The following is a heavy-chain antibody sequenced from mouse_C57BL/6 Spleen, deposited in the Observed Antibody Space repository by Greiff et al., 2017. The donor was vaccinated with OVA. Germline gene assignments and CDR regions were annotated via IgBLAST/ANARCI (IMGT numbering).Heavy chain of an antibody. D-gene: IGHD2-3*01. J-gene: IGHJ2*01. CDR3: TTSYDGYYVQFDY. CDR2: IDPENGDT. CDR1: GFNIKDDY. Sequence: EVKLQESGAELVRPGASVKLSCTASGFNIKDDYMHWVKQRPEQGLEWIGWIDPENGDTEYASKFQGKATITADTSSNTAYLQLSSLTSEDTAVYYCTTSYDGYYVQFDYWGQGTTLTVSS. V-gene: IGHV14-4*01.